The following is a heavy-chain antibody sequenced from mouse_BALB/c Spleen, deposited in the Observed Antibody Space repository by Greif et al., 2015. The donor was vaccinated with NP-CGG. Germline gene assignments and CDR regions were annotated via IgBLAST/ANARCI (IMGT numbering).Heavy chain of an antibody. CDR2: VHPSRKET. V-gene: IGHV1-61*01. CDR1: GYSFTSYW. Sequence: VQLQQSWAELVGAGASVKPSCKGSGYSFTSYWVNRVEQGPGQGPEWSGMVHPSRKETRLNQKFKDKATLTVDKSSSTAYMQLSSPTSEDSAVYYCARCYGNYDYAMDYWGQGTSVTVSS. J-gene: IGHJ4*01. CDR3: ARCYGNYDYAMDY. D-gene: IGHD2-1*01.